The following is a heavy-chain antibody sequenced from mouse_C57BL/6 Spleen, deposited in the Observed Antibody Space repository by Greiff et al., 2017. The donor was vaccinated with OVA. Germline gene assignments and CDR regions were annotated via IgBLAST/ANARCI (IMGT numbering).Heavy chain of an antibody. CDR3: ARSVDSSGYLDY. J-gene: IGHJ2*01. CDR1: GYAFSSSW. D-gene: IGHD3-2*02. V-gene: IGHV1-82*01. CDR2: IYPGDGDT. Sequence: QVQLKQSGPELVKPGASVKISCKASGYAFSSSWMNWVKQRPGKGLEWIGRIYPGDGDTNYNGKFKGKATLTADKSSSTAYMQLSSLTSEDSAVYFCARSVDSSGYLDYWGQGTTLTVSS.